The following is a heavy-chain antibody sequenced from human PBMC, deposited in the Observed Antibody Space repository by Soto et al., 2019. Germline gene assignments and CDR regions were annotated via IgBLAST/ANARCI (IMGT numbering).Heavy chain of an antibody. CDR3: ARDRTRHYYGMDV. Sequence: SETLSLTCTVSGGSISSGNYYWSWIRQHPGKGLEWIGYIYYSGSTSYNPSLKSRVTISVDTSKNQFSLELSSVTAADTAVYYCARDRTRHYYGMDVWGQGTTVTVSS. V-gene: IGHV4-31*02. CDR2: IYYSGST. CDR1: GGSISSGNYY. D-gene: IGHD2-2*01. J-gene: IGHJ6*02.